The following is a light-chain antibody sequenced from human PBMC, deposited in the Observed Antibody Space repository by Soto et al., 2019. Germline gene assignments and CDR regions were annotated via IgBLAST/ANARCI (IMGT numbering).Light chain of an antibody. CDR1: QSVRSS. CDR2: DAS. CDR3: QQRNSWPWT. V-gene: IGKV3-11*01. Sequence: EILLTQSPATLSLSPGERATLSCRASQSVRSSLAWYQQKSGQAPRLLIYDASTRATGIPGRCSGSGSGTDFTITISNLAPEDFAVYYCQQRNSWPWTFGQGAKVEIK. J-gene: IGKJ1*01.